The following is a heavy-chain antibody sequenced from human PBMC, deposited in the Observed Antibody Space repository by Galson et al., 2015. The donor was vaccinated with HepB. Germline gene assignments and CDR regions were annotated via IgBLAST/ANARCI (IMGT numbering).Heavy chain of an antibody. J-gene: IGHJ4*02. CDR3: ARVGRYCSGGSCRPTKFDY. D-gene: IGHD2-15*01. V-gene: IGHV3-33*01. Sequence: SLRLSCAASGFTFSSYGMHWVRQAPGKGLEWVAVIWYDGSNKYYADSVKGRFTIPRDNSKNTLYLQMNSLRAEDTAVYYCARVGRYCSGGSCRPTKFDYWGQGTLVTVSS. CDR1: GFTFSSYG. CDR2: IWYDGSNK.